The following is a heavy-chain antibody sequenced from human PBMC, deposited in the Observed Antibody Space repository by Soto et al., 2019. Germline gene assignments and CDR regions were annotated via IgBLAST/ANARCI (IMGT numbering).Heavy chain of an antibody. D-gene: IGHD3-10*01. CDR1: GFTFSGYA. V-gene: IGHV3-23*01. Sequence: EVQLLDSGGGLVQPGGSLRLSCAASGFTFSGYALTWVRQAPGKGLEWVSAISGGGDATFYADSVKGRFTISRDNSKNTLYQQINTLRAEDTAVYYCARKVSGSTGRPDLWYLELWGRGTLVTVSS. CDR2: ISGGGDAT. J-gene: IGHJ2*01. CDR3: ARKVSGSTGRPDLWYLEL.